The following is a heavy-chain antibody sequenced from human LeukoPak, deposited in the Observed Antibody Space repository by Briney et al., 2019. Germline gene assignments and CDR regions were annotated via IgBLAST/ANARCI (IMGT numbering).Heavy chain of an antibody. Sequence: GGSLRLSCAASGFTVSSNYMSWVRQAPGKGLEWVSVIYSGGSTYYADSVKGRFTLSRVNSKNTLYLQMNSLRADDTAVYYCAKRRHDYGDYYYMDVWGKGTTVTVSS. V-gene: IGHV3-66*01. J-gene: IGHJ6*03. CDR3: AKRRHDYGDYYYMDV. D-gene: IGHD4-17*01. CDR1: GFTVSSNY. CDR2: IYSGGST.